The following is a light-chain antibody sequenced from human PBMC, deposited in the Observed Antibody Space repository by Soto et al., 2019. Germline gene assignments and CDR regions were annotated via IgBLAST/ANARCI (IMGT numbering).Light chain of an antibody. Sequence: QAVVTREPSLTVSPGGTVTLTCASSTGAVTSAYYPNWFQQKPGQAPRALIYSTDSKHSWTPARFSGSLLGGKAALTLSGVQPEDEADYYCLLYYGAAVVFGGGTKVTVL. J-gene: IGLJ2*01. CDR1: TGAVTSAYY. V-gene: IGLV7-43*01. CDR2: STD. CDR3: LLYYGAAVV.